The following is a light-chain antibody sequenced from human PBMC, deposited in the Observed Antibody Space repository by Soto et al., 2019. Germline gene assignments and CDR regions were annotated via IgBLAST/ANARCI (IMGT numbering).Light chain of an antibody. CDR1: QSVTTY. J-gene: IGKJ4*01. CDR2: DAS. CDR3: QQYGGSPLT. Sequence: EIVLTQSSVTLSLSPGERATLSCRASQSVTTYLAWYQQKPGQAPRLLIYDASTRATGIPARFSGSGSGTDFTLTIRLEPEDFAVYYCQQYGGSPLTFGGGTKVEI. V-gene: IGKV3-20*01.